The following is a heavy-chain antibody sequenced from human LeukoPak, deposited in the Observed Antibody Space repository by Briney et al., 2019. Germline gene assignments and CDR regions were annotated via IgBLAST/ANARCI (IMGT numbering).Heavy chain of an antibody. V-gene: IGHV4-39*01. D-gene: IGHD6-19*01. J-gene: IGHJ5*02. CDR1: GGSIRSSSYY. CDR3: ARLRGINTGGWFDWFDP. Sequence: SETLSLTCTVSGGSIRSSSYYWGWVRLPPGMGLEWIGTISYGGSTYYNPSLKSRVTISVDTSKNEFSLKLSSVTAADTAVYYCARLRGINTGGWFDWFDPWGQGILVTVSS. CDR2: ISYGGST.